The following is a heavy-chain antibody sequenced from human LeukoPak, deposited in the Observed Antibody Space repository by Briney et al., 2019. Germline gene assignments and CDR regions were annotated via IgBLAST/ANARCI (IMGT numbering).Heavy chain of an antibody. Sequence: SETLSLTCTVSGGSISSYYWSWIRQPPGQGLEWIGYIYTSGSTNYNPSLKSRVTISVDTSKNQFSLKLSSVTAADTAVYYCARVVIVATITGYYYYYMDVWGKGTTVTISS. CDR2: IYTSGST. J-gene: IGHJ6*03. CDR1: GGSISSYY. V-gene: IGHV4-4*08. D-gene: IGHD5-12*01. CDR3: ARVVIVATITGYYYYYMDV.